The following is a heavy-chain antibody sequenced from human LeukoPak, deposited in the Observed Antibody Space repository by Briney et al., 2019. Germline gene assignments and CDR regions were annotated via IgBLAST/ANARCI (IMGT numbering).Heavy chain of an antibody. Sequence: SETLSLTCTVSGVSISSYYWSWIRQPAGKGLEWIGRIYTSGSTNYNPSLKSRVTMSVDTSKNQFSLKLSSVTAADTAVYYCAREGAPIVLMVYDVVGWFDPWGQGTLVTVSS. V-gene: IGHV4-4*07. CDR1: GVSISSYY. D-gene: IGHD2-8*01. J-gene: IGHJ5*02. CDR3: AREGAPIVLMVYDVVGWFDP. CDR2: IYTSGST.